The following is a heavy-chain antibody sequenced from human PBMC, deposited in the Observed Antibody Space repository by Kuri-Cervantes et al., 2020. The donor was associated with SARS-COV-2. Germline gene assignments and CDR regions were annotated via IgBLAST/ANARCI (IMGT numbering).Heavy chain of an antibody. Sequence: LRLSCTVSGGSISSSSYYWGWIRQPPGKGLEWIGSIYYSGSTYYNPSLKSRVTISVDPSKNQFSLKLSSVTAADTAVYYCASYVVVPAAPLDYWGQGTLVTVSS. CDR3: ASYVVVPAAPLDY. D-gene: IGHD2-2*01. V-gene: IGHV4-39*01. CDR2: IYYSGST. CDR1: GGSISSSSYY. J-gene: IGHJ4*02.